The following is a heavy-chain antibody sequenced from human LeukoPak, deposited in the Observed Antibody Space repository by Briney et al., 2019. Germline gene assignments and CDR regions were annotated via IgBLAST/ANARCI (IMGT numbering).Heavy chain of an antibody. CDR1: GFTFSSYA. D-gene: IGHD6-19*01. Sequence: GGSLRLSCAASGFTFSSYAMHWVRQAPGKGLEWVAVISYDGSNKYYADSVKGRFTISRDNSKNTLYLQMNSQRAEDTAVYYCARGGSGWFFDYWGQGTLVTVSS. CDR2: ISYDGSNK. V-gene: IGHV3-30-3*01. J-gene: IGHJ4*02. CDR3: ARGGSGWFFDY.